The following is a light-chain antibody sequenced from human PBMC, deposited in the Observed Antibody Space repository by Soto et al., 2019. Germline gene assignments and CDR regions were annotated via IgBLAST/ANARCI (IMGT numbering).Light chain of an antibody. CDR2: DAS. Sequence: TQSPGIPSLSPCERATLSCIASQTVRNNYLAWYQQRPGQAPRLLIYDASTRATGIPARFSGSGSGTEFTLTISSLQSEDFAVYYCQQYNNWPLTFGGGTKVDI. CDR1: QTVRNN. V-gene: IGKV3-15*01. CDR3: QQYNNWPLT. J-gene: IGKJ4*01.